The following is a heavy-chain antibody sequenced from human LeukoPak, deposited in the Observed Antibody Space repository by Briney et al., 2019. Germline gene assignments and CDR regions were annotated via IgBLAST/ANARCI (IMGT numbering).Heavy chain of an antibody. CDR2: IDHSGST. CDR3: ARGGFYCGGDCYVDY. V-gene: IGHV4-34*01. CDR1: GGSFSPYY. D-gene: IGHD2-21*02. Sequence: SETLSLTCAVYGGSFSPYYWSWIRQPPGKGLEWIGEIDHSGSTNYNPSLKSRVTISVDTSKNQFSLRLSSVTAADTAVYYCARGGFYCGGDCYVDYWGQGTLVTVSS. J-gene: IGHJ4*02.